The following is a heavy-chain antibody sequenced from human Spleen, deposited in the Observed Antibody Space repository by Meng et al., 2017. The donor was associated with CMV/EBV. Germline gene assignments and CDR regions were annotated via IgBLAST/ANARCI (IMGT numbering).Heavy chain of an antibody. D-gene: IGHD6-6*01. CDR1: GFTFGTYA. Sequence: GESLKISCAASGFTFGTYALHWVRQTPGKGLEWVAVISYDGSDRYYTDSVKGRFTISRDNSKNTLYLQVNSLRAEDTAVYYCARDRGYSSSSWYYYGMDVWGQGTTVTVSS. CDR3: ARDRGYSSSSWYYYGMDV. J-gene: IGHJ6*02. V-gene: IGHV3-30*04. CDR2: ISYDGSDR.